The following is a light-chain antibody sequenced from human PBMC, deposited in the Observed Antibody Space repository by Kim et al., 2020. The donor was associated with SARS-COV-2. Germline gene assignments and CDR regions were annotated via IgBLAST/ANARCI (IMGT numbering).Light chain of an antibody. J-gene: IGKJ5*01. CDR1: QSVSSRY. CDR3: QHYGRSPTT. CDR2: GAS. Sequence: SPGERRIPTSRASQSVSSRYLAWYQHKPGQSPRLLIHGASSRATGVPDRFRGGGSGTDFTLTITRLEPEDFAVYYCQHYGRSPTTFGQVTRLEIK. V-gene: IGKV3-20*01.